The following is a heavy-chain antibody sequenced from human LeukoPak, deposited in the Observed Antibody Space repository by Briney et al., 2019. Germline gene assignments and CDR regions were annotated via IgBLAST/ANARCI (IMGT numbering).Heavy chain of an antibody. V-gene: IGHV3-53*01. D-gene: IGHD5-24*01. J-gene: IGHJ4*02. CDR1: GLTFSNSY. Sequence: GGSLRLSCAASGLTFSNSYMSWVRQAPGRRLEWVSPIYPSGNIYYADSVKGRFTISRDNSKNTLFLQMNSVRAEDTAIYYCARTFVSGDGYKVGYFDYWGQGTLVTVSS. CDR3: ARTFVSGDGYKVGYFDY. CDR2: IYPSGNI.